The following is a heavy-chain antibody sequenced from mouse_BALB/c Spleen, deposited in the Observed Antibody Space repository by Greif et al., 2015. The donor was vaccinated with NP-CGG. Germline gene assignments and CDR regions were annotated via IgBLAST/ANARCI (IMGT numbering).Heavy chain of an antibody. J-gene: IGHJ4*01. V-gene: IGHV2-2*02. CDR2: IWRGGST. CDR3: ARKYGNYYAMDY. Sequence: QVQLQQSGPGLVQPSQSLSITCTVSGFSLTSYGVHWVRRSPGKSLEWLGVIWRGGSTDYNAAFISRLSISKDNSKSQVFFKMNSLQANDTAIYYCARKYGNYYAMDYWGQGTSVTVSS. CDR1: GFSLTSYG. D-gene: IGHD2-10*02.